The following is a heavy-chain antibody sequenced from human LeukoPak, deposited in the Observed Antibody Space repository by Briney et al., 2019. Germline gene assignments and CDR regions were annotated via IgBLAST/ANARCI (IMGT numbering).Heavy chain of an antibody. CDR1: GGSISSYY. CDR2: IYTSGSI. J-gene: IGHJ6*03. CDR3: ARGYDWGSPTRNFYYLDV. D-gene: IGHD7-27*01. V-gene: IGHV4-4*07. Sequence: PSETLSLTCTVSGGSISSYYWSWIRQPAGKGLEWIGRIYTSGSINCNPSLKSRVTMSVDTSKNQFSLKLRSVTAADTAVYYCARGYDWGSPTRNFYYLDVWGKGTTVTVSS.